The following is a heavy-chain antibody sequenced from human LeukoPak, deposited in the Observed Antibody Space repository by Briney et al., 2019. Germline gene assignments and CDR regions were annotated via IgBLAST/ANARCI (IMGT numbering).Heavy chain of an antibody. CDR2: INSDGSSR. CDR1: GFTFSNYW. D-gene: IGHD6-13*01. Sequence: GGSLRLSCAASGFTFSNYWMHWVRQAPGKGLVWVSRINSDGSSRNYADSVKGRFTISRDNAKNTLCLQMNSLRAEDTAVYYCASASSHRIAAGGDYWGQGTLVTVSS. CDR3: ASASSHRIAAGGDY. V-gene: IGHV3-74*01. J-gene: IGHJ4*02.